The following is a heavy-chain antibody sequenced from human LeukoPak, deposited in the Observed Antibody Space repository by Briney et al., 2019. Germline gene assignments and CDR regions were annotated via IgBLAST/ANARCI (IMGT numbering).Heavy chain of an antibody. CDR1: GFTFSDYS. Sequence: PGGSLRLSCAASGFTFSDYSMHWVRQAPGKGLEWVSCISSTSSYIYYADSVRGRFTISRDYAKNSLYLQMNSLRAEDTAVYYCARGQLWQIGWFDPWGQGTLVTVSS. J-gene: IGHJ5*02. CDR2: ISSTSSYI. V-gene: IGHV3-21*01. CDR3: ARGQLWQIGWFDP. D-gene: IGHD5-18*01.